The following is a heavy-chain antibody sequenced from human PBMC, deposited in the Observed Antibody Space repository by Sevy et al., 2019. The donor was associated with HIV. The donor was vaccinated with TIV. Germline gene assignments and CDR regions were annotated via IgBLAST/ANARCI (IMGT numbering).Heavy chain of an antibody. V-gene: IGHV1-24*01. CDR1: GYTLIEFS. CDR2: FDPEDGET. Sequence: ASVKVSCKVSGYTLIEFSMHWVRQAPGKGLEWMGGFDPEDGETIYAQRFQVRVTMTEDTSTDTAYMELSSLRSEDTAVYYCATGLPGEYVDCHICYRDYFVYWGQGTLVTVSS. J-gene: IGHJ4*02. CDR3: ATGLPGEYVDCHICYRDYFVY. D-gene: IGHD2-2*01.